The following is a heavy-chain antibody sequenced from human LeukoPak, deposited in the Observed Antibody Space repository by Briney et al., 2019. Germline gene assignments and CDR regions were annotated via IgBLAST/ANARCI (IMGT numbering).Heavy chain of an antibody. J-gene: IGHJ4*02. CDR3: ASQHIVGAYYFDY. V-gene: IGHV4-59*12. CDR1: GASIKNNY. Sequence: SETLSLTCTVSGASIKNNYWSWIRQPPGKGLEWIGYGHYTGSTKYNPSLKSRVTISLDTSKSQFSLKLSSVTAADTAVYYCASQHIVGAYYFDYWGQGTLVTVSS. D-gene: IGHD1-26*01. CDR2: GHYTGST.